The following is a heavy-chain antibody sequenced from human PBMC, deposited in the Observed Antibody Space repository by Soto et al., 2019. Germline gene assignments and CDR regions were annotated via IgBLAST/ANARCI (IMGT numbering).Heavy chain of an antibody. V-gene: IGHV3-48*01. Sequence: GGSLRLSCAASGFTFSSYSMNWVRQAPGKGLEWVSYISSSSSTIYYADSVKGRFTISRDNAKNSLYLQMNSLRAEDTAVYYCARDGPLYSSGWSYDYWGQGTLVTVSS. D-gene: IGHD6-19*01. CDR3: ARDGPLYSSGWSYDY. CDR1: GFTFSSYS. J-gene: IGHJ4*02. CDR2: ISSSSSTI.